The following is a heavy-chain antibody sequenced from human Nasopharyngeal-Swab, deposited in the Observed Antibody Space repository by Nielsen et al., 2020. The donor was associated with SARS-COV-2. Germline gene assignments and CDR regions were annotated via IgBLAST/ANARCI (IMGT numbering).Heavy chain of an antibody. D-gene: IGHD3-10*01. Sequence: WIRQPPGKGLEWVAVISYDGSSKYYADSVKGRFTISRDNSKNTLYLQMNSLRAEDTAVYYCARILWYGGADYYMDVWGKGTTVTVSS. CDR3: ARILWYGGADYYMDV. CDR2: ISYDGSSK. J-gene: IGHJ6*03. V-gene: IGHV3-30-3*01.